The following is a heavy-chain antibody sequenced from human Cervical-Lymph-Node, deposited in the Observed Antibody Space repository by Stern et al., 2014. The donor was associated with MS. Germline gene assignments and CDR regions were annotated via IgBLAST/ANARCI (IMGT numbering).Heavy chain of an antibody. D-gene: IGHD1-1*01. J-gene: IGHJ4*02. CDR1: GDSISSRGFY. V-gene: IGHV4-31*02. CDR2: FFSNGNT. CDR3: ARARELEARPGSSAFDS. Sequence: QVQLQESGPGLVKPSQTLSLTCNVSGDSISSRGFYWTWIRQHPGTGLEGIAYFFSNGNTYYNPSLMSRATLSTDTSKNQFSLQLTSVTVADTAVYYCARARELEARPGSSAFDSWGLGTLVSVSS.